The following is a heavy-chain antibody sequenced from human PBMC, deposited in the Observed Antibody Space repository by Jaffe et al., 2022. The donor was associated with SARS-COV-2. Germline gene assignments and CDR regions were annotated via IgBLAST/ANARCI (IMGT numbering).Heavy chain of an antibody. Sequence: EVQLVESGGGLVQPGRSLRLSCAASGFTFDDYAMHWVRQAPGKGLEWVSGISWNSGSIGYADSVKGRFTISRDNAKNSLYLQMNSLRAEDTALYYCAKAGDYYDSSGYYYGSEYFQHWGQGTLVTVSS. CDR3: AKAGDYYDSSGYYYGSEYFQH. CDR2: ISWNSGSI. J-gene: IGHJ1*01. V-gene: IGHV3-9*01. D-gene: IGHD3-22*01. CDR1: GFTFDDYA.